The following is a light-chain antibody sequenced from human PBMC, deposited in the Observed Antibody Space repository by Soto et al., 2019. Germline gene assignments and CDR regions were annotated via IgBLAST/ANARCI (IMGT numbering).Light chain of an antibody. Sequence: IQMTQSHSTLSASVGARVTITCRASQGIRNDLGWYQQKPGKAPKVLIYGASSLQSGVPSRFSGSGSGTDFTLTISSLQPEDFATYYCLQDYNYPLTFGGGTKVDI. CDR3: LQDYNYPLT. J-gene: IGKJ4*01. CDR2: GAS. CDR1: QGIRND. V-gene: IGKV1-6*01.